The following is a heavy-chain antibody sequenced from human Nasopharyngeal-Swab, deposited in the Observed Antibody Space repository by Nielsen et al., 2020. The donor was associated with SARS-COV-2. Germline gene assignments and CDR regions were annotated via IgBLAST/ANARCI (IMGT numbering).Heavy chain of an antibody. Sequence: WIRQHPGKGLEWIGEVNHGGSTNSNPSLKRRGTMSVDTSKNQFSLNLGSVTAADTAVYYCARGDSDSPDYSPRVFDYWGQGSLVTVSS. J-gene: IGHJ4*02. CDR2: VNHGGST. V-gene: IGHV4-34*01. D-gene: IGHD3-22*01. CDR3: ARGDSDSPDYSPRVFDY.